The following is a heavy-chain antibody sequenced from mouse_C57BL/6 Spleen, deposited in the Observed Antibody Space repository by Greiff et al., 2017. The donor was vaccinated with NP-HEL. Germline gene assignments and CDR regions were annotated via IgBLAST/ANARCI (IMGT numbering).Heavy chain of an antibody. CDR1: GYTFTDYY. V-gene: IGHV1-26*01. J-gene: IGHJ4*01. CDR3: ATTTVVAGNYYAMDY. Sequence: EVQLQQSGPELVKPGASVKISCKASGYTFTDYYMNWVKQSHGKSLEWIGDINPNNGGTSYNQKFKGKATLTVDKSSSTAYMGLRSLTSEDSAVYYCATTTVVAGNYYAMDYWGQGTSVTVSS. D-gene: IGHD1-1*01. CDR2: INPNNGGT.